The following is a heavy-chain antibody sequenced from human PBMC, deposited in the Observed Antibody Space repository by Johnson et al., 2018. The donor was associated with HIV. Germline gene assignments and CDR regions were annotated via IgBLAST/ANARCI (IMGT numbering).Heavy chain of an antibody. CDR1: QFNFANYG. Sequence: QVQLVESGGGVVQPGRSLTLSCAASQFNFANYGMHWVRQAPGKGLEWVAVISYDGSNKYYADSVKGRFTISRDNSKNTLYLQMNSLRAEDTAVYHCARDRIVGADYDAFDIWGQGTMVTVSS. V-gene: IGHV3-30*03. D-gene: IGHD1-26*01. CDR2: ISYDGSNK. CDR3: ARDRIVGADYDAFDI. J-gene: IGHJ3*02.